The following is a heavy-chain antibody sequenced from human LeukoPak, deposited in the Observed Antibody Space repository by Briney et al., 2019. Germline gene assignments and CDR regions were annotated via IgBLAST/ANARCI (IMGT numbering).Heavy chain of an antibody. CDR3: AREMATTRIFDY. Sequence: GSLRLSCAASGFTFSSYWMSWVRQAPGKGLEWVANINEDGSEKYYVDSVKGRFTISRDNAKNSLHLQMNSLRAEDTAVYYCAREMATTRIFDYWGQGTLVTVSS. CDR2: INEDGSEK. D-gene: IGHD5-24*01. CDR1: GFTFSSYW. V-gene: IGHV3-7*01. J-gene: IGHJ4*02.